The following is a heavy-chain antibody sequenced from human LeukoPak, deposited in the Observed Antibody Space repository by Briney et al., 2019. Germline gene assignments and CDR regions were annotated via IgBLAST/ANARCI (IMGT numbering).Heavy chain of an antibody. CDR2: ISSSGSTI. V-gene: IGHV3-48*03. D-gene: IGHD6-19*01. CDR1: GFTFSSYE. CDR3: ARDDSVAGTGFDY. Sequence: GGSLRLSCAASGFTFSSYEVNWVRQAPGKGLEWVSYISSSGSTIYYADSVKGRFTISRDNAKNSLYLQMNSLRAEDTAVYYRARDDSVAGTGFDYWGQGTLVTVSS. J-gene: IGHJ4*02.